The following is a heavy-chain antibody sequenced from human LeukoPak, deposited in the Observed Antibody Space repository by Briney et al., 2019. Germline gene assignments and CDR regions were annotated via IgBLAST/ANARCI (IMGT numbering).Heavy chain of an antibody. CDR3: AKERRRVDTAMVRSYYFEN. Sequence: GGSLRLSCAASGFTFSSSAMSWVRQTPGKGLEWVSSITVHGATTYYSDSVKGRFTISRDNSKNTLSLQMNSLRAEDTAVYFCAKERRRVDTAMVRSYYFENWGQGTLVTVSS. V-gene: IGHV3-23*01. D-gene: IGHD5-18*01. CDR1: GFTFSSSA. CDR2: ITVHGATT. J-gene: IGHJ4*02.